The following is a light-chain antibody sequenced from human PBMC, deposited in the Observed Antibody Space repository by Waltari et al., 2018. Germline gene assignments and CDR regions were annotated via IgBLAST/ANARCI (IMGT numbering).Light chain of an antibody. Sequence: QSPLTPPPPVSGSPAQAITISCTGPSRGGCGYHSISWYQQHPGKAPKLMIYEVSNRPSGVSNRFSGSKSGNTASLTISGLQAEDEADYYCSSYTSSSTEVFGTGTKVTVL. J-gene: IGLJ1*01. V-gene: IGLV2-14*01. CDR2: EVS. CDR1: SRGGCGYHS. CDR3: SSYTSSSTEV.